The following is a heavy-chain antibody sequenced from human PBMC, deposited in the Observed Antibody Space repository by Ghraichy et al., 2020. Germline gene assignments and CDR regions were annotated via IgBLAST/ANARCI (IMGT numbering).Heavy chain of an antibody. D-gene: IGHD4-17*01. CDR3: ASDYGDPNWAIDY. V-gene: IGHV4-34*01. J-gene: IGHJ4*02. Sequence: SETLSLTCAVYGGSFSGYYWSWIRQPPGKGLEWIGEINHSGSTNYTPSLKSRVTISVDTSKNQFSLKLSSVTAADTAVYYCASDYGDPNWAIDYWGQGTLVTVSS. CDR1: GGSFSGYY. CDR2: INHSGST.